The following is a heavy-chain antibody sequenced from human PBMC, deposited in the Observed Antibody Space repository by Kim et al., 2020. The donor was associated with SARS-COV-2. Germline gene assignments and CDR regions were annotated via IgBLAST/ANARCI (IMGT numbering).Heavy chain of an antibody. D-gene: IGHD3-10*01. J-gene: IGHJ5*01. CDR1: GGSINSRNDY. Sequence: SETLSLTCSVSGGSINSRNDYWGWFRQPPGKGLEWIGCVFYSGGTYYNPSLKGRVTIFVHSSSEDTSNNQFSLLLTSVTTADTAVYFCARIQLWFRTIDTWGHGTLVTVSS. CDR3: ARIQLWFRTIDT. V-gene: IGHV4-39*01. CDR2: VFYSGGT.